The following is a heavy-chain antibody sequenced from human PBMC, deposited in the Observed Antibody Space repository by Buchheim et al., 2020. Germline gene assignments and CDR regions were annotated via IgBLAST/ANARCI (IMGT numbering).Heavy chain of an antibody. V-gene: IGHV3-23*01. CDR1: GFTFSSYA. D-gene: IGHD3-3*01. CDR2: ISGSGGST. J-gene: IGHJ4*02. CDR3: AKVSGDYDFWSGYSEGYYFDY. Sequence: EVQLLESGGGLVQPGGSLRLSCAASGFTFSSYAMSWVRQAPGKGLEWVSAISGSGGSTYYADSVKGRFTISRDNSKKTLYLQMNSLRAEDTAVYYCAKVSGDYDFWSGYSEGYYFDYWGQGTL.